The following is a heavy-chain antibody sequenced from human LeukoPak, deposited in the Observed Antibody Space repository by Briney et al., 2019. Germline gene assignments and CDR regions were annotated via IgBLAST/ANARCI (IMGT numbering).Heavy chain of an antibody. J-gene: IGHJ6*03. CDR2: IYYSGST. D-gene: IGHD3-10*01. CDR3: ARDATMVRGVIIRNYYYMDV. V-gene: IGHV4-39*07. CDR1: GGSISSSSYY. Sequence: SETLSLTCTVSGGSISSSSYYWGWIRQPPGKGLEWIGSIYYSGSTYYNPSLKSRVTMSVDTSKNQFSLKVSSVTAADTAVYYCARDATMVRGVIIRNYYYMDVWGKGTTVTISS.